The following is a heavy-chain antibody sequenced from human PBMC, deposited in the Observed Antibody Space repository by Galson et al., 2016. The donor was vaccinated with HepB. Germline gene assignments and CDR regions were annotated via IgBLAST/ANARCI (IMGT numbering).Heavy chain of an antibody. CDR2: ITHSGTT. Sequence: ETLSLTCGVYGGSFSGFYWTWIRQSPGKGLEWIGEITHSGTTNYNPSLKSRVTMSVDTSKNHFSLKLSSVTAADTAVYYCARGYYYDSSGSYSYYYYMNVWGKGTTVTVSS. CDR1: GGSFSGFY. V-gene: IGHV4-34*01. CDR3: ARGYYYDSSGSYSYYYYMNV. D-gene: IGHD3-22*01. J-gene: IGHJ6*03.